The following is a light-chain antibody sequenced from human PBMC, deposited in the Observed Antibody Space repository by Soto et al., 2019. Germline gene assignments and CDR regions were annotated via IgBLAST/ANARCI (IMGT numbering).Light chain of an antibody. V-gene: IGLV2-14*01. J-gene: IGLJ1*01. CDR2: DVS. Sequence: QSVLTQPASVSGSPGQSITISCTGTSSDVGGYNYVSWYQQRPGKAPKLMIYDVSNRPSGASNRFSGSKSGNTASLTISGLQAEDEADYYCSSYTSSSTRVFGTGTKVTVL. CDR3: SSYTSSSTRV. CDR1: SSDVGGYNY.